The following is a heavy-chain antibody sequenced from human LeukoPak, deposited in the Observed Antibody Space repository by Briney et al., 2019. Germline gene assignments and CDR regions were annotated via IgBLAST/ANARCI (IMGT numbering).Heavy chain of an antibody. V-gene: IGHV4-39*07. J-gene: IGHJ3*02. Sequence: PSETLSLNCTVSGGSIKSSHYYWGWIRQPPGKGLEWIGSFDYGGSSYYTPSLKSRVTISVDTSNNQFSLKLTSVTAADTAVYYCARSDGYGLVGIWGQGTMVTVSS. D-gene: IGHD3-10*01. CDR2: FDYGGSS. CDR3: ARSDGYGLVGI. CDR1: GGSIKSSHYY.